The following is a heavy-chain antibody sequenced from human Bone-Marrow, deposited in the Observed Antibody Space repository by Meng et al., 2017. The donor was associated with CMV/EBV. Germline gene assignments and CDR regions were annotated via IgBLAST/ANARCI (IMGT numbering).Heavy chain of an antibody. Sequence: SETLSLTCTVSGGSISSSSYYWGWIRQPPGKGLEWIGSVNYGGSPYSNPSLKSRVTISVDTSKNQFSLKLSSVTAAETAVYYCAGSTGAAAYDPWGQGTLVTVSS. CDR1: GGSISSSSYY. CDR3: AGSTGAAAYDP. D-gene: IGHD1-26*01. J-gene: IGHJ5*02. V-gene: IGHV4-39*01. CDR2: VNYGGSP.